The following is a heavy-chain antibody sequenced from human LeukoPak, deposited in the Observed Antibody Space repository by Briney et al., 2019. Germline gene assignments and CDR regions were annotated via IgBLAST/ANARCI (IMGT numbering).Heavy chain of an antibody. CDR3: ATYSSLNRREFQY. Sequence: GGSLRLSCAASGFTFSGYWMSWVRQAPGKGLEWVANIKQDGSAKYYVDSVKGRFTISRDNAKNSLYLQMNSLRAEDTAVYYCATYSSLNRREFQYWGQGTLLTVSS. J-gene: IGHJ1*01. D-gene: IGHD3-22*01. CDR1: GFTFSGYW. V-gene: IGHV3-7*01. CDR2: IKQDGSAK.